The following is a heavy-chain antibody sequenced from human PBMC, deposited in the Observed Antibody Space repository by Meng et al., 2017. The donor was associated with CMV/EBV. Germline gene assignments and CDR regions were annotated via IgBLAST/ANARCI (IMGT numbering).Heavy chain of an antibody. CDR1: GGSISSGSYY. J-gene: IGHJ5*02. CDR3: AREAFKVLFFPFDP. V-gene: IGHV4-61*02. CDR2: IYTSGST. Sequence: VQRQESVPGLWKPAQPLSLTFTVSGGSISSGSYYWSWIRQPAGKGLEWIGRIYTSGSTNYNPSLKSRVTISVDTSKNQFSLKLSSVTAADTAVYYCAREAFKVLFFPFDPWGQGTLVTVSS. D-gene: IGHD1-1*01.